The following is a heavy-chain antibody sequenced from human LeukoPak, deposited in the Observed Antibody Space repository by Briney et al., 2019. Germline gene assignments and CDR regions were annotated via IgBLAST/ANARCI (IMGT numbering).Heavy chain of an antibody. Sequence: SETLSLTCAVYGGSFSGYYWSWIRQPPGKGLEWIGEINHSGSTNYNPSLKSRVTISVDTSKNQFSLKLSSVTAAETAVYYCARGFFGFSVAARGRYYYYMDVWGKGTTVTVSS. D-gene: IGHD6-6*01. V-gene: IGHV4-34*01. CDR1: GGSFSGYY. CDR3: ARGFFGFSVAARGRYYYYMDV. CDR2: INHSGST. J-gene: IGHJ6*03.